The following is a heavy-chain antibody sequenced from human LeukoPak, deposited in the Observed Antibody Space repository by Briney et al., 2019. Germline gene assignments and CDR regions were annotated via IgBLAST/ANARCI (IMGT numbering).Heavy chain of an antibody. CDR2: ISGSGGST. J-gene: IGHJ4*02. D-gene: IGHD6-13*01. CDR1: GFTFSSYG. V-gene: IGHV3-23*01. Sequence: PGGSLRLSCAASGFTFSSYGMSWVRQAPGKGLEWVSAISGSGGSTYYADSVKGRFTISRDNSKNTLYLQMNSLRAEDTAVYYCARGLIAAAAHFDYWGQGTLVTVSS. CDR3: ARGLIAAAAHFDY.